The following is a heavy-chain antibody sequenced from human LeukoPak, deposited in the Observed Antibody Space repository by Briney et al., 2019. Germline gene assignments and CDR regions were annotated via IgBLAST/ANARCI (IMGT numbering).Heavy chain of an antibody. CDR3: ASYDSSGYYHL. J-gene: IGHJ4*02. Sequence: SETLSLTCTVSGGSISSSSYYWGWIRQPPGKGLEWIGSIYYGGSTYYNPSLKSRVTISVDTSKNQFSLKLSSVTAADTAVYYCASYDSSGYYHLWGQGTLVTVSS. V-gene: IGHV4-39*07. CDR1: GGSISSSSYY. D-gene: IGHD3-22*01. CDR2: IYYGGST.